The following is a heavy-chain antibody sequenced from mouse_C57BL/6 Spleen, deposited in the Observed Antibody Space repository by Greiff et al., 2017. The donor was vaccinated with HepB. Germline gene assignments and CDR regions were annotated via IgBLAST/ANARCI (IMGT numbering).Heavy chain of an antibody. V-gene: IGHV1-69*01. CDR3: ARGITTYYAMDY. Sequence: QVQLQQPGAELVMPGASVKLSYKASGYTFTSYWMHWVKQRPGQGLEWIGEIDPSDSYTNYNQKFKGKSTLTVDKSSSTAYMQLSSLTSEDSAVYYCARGITTYYAMDYWGQGTSVTVSS. J-gene: IGHJ4*01. D-gene: IGHD1-1*01. CDR1: GYTFTSYW. CDR2: IDPSDSYT.